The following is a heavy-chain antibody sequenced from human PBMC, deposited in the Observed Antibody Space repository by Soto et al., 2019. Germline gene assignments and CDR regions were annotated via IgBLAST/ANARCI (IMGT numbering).Heavy chain of an antibody. D-gene: IGHD4-17*01. V-gene: IGHV4-39*01. CDR1: GGSISSGGYY. J-gene: IGHJ4*02. Sequence: SETLSLTCTVSGGSISSGGYYWSWIRQPPGKGLEWIGSIYYSGSTYYNPSLKSRVTISVDTSKNQFSLKLSSVTAADTAVYYCARHHDYEYLDYWGQGTLVTVSS. CDR3: ARHHDYEYLDY. CDR2: IYYSGST.